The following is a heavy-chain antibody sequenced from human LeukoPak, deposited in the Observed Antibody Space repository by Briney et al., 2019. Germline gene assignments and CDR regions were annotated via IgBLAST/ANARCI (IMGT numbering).Heavy chain of an antibody. J-gene: IGHJ4*02. V-gene: IGHV1-69*01. D-gene: IGHD3-22*01. CDR3: AREWDFDSSGFYYYY. Sequence: SVKVSCKASGGTFSSYAISWVRQAPGQGLEWMGGIIPLFGTANYAQRFQGRVTITADESTRTAYMELSSLRSEDTAIYYCAREWDFDSSGFYYYYWGQGTLVTVSS. CDR2: IIPLFGTA. CDR1: GGTFSSYA.